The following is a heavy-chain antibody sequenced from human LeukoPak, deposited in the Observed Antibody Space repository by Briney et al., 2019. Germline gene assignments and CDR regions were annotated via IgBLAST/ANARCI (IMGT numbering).Heavy chain of an antibody. CDR2: ISAYNGNT. CDR1: GYTFTSYG. Sequence: ASVKVSCKASGYTFTSYGISWVRQAPGQGLEWMGWISAYNGNTNYAQKLQGRVTMTTDTSTSTAYMELRSLRSDDTAVYYRARGGFGVVVVPAANFDYWGQGTLVTVSS. D-gene: IGHD2-2*01. V-gene: IGHV1-18*01. J-gene: IGHJ4*02. CDR3: ARGGFGVVVVPAANFDY.